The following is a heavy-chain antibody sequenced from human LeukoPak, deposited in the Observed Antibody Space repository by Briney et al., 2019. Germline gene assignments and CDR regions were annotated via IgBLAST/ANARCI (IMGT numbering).Heavy chain of an antibody. Sequence: PGGSLRLSCAASGFTFDDYGMSWVRQAPGKGLEWVSGINWNGGSTGYAESVKGRFTISRDNAKNSLYLQMNSLRAEDTALYYCARSPVVVVAAPVYYYYMDVWGKGTTVTVSS. CDR1: GFTFDDYG. CDR2: INWNGGST. J-gene: IGHJ6*03. V-gene: IGHV3-20*04. D-gene: IGHD2-15*01. CDR3: ARSPVVVVAAPVYYYYMDV.